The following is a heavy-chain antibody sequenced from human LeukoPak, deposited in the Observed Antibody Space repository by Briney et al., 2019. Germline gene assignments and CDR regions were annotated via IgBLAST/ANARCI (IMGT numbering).Heavy chain of an antibody. J-gene: IGHJ6*04. D-gene: IGHD3-10*01. Sequence: SETLSLTCAVSGGSISSSNWWSWVRQPPGKGLEWIGEIYHSGSTNYNPSLKSRVTMSVDKSKNQFSLKLSSVTAADTAVYYCARDRYYGSGSYRGMDVWGKGTTVTVSS. CDR3: ARDRYYGSGSYRGMDV. V-gene: IGHV4-4*02. CDR2: IYHSGST. CDR1: GGSISSSNW.